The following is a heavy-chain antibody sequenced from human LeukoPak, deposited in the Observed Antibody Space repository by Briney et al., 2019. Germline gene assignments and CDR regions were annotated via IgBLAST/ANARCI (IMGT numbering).Heavy chain of an antibody. CDR1: GFTLDDYG. V-gene: IGHV3-20*04. D-gene: IGHD3-3*01. J-gene: IGHJ6*03. CDR3: ARCPAVYYDFWSGYLDYMDV. CDR2: INWNGGST. Sequence: GGSLRLSCAASGFTLDDYGMSWVRQAPGKGLEWVSGINWNGGSTGYADSVKGRFTISRDNAKNSLYLQMNSLRAEDTALYYCARCPAVYYDFWSGYLDYMDVWGKGTTVTVSS.